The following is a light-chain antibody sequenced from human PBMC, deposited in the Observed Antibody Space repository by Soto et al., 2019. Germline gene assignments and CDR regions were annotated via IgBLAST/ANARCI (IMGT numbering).Light chain of an antibody. J-gene: IGLJ1*01. V-gene: IGLV2-14*01. Sequence: QSALTKPASVSGSPGQSITISCTGTSSDVGGYNYVSWYQQHPGKAPKLMIYEVSNRPSGASNRFSGSKSGNTASLTISGLHAEDEAQYYCSSYTSSSTRLYVFGTGTKVTVL. CDR2: EVS. CDR1: SSDVGGYNY. CDR3: SSYTSSSTRLYV.